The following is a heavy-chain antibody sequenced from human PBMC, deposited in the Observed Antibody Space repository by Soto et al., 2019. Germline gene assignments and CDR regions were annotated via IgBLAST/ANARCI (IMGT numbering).Heavy chain of an antibody. D-gene: IGHD1-20*01. CDR2: INHSGST. Sequence: SETLSLTCAVYGGSFSGYYWSWIRQPPGKGLEWIGEINHSGSTNYNPSLKSRVTISVDTSKNQFSLKLSSVTAADTAVYYCARVKKPGITGTGRLFDYWGQGTLVTVSS. CDR3: ARVKKPGITGTGRLFDY. J-gene: IGHJ4*02. CDR1: GGSFSGYY. V-gene: IGHV4-34*01.